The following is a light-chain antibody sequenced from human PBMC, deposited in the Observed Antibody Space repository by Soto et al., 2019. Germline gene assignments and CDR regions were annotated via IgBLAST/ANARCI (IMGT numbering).Light chain of an antibody. CDR2: AAS. CDR3: QQYNNWPRT. Sequence: EIVMTQSPATLSVSPGERATLSCRASQGLSSNLAWYQQKPGQAPRLLIYAASTRATGIPARFSGSGSGTEFTLTISSLQSEDFAVYYCQQYNNWPRTFGQGTKVDIK. V-gene: IGKV3-15*01. J-gene: IGKJ1*01. CDR1: QGLSSN.